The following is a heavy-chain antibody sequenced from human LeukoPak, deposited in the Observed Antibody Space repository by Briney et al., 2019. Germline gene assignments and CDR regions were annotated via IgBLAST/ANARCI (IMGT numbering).Heavy chain of an antibody. V-gene: IGHV3-74*01. CDR2: INTDGSST. CDR1: GFTFSSYW. J-gene: IGHJ1*01. Sequence: GGSLRLSCAASGFTFSSYWMHWVRQAPGKGLVWVSRINTDGSSTTYADSVKGRFTISRDNSKNTLYLQMNSLRAEDTAVYYCAKDRQGYYPHWGQGTLVTVSS. CDR3: AKDRQGYYPH. D-gene: IGHD3-10*01.